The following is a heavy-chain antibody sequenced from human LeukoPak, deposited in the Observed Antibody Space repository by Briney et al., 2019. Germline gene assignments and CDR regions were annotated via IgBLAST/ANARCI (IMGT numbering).Heavy chain of an antibody. V-gene: IGHV4-30-4*08. CDR3: ARNSGNLPYYYYYYMDV. CDR1: GGSISSGDYY. CDR2: IYYSGST. J-gene: IGHJ6*03. Sequence: SQTLSLTCTVSGGSISSGDYYWSWIRQPPGKGLEWIGYIYYSGSTYYNPSLKSRVTISVDTSKNQFSLKLSSVTAADTAVYYCARNSGNLPYYYYYYMDVWGKGTTVTVSS. D-gene: IGHD1-26*01.